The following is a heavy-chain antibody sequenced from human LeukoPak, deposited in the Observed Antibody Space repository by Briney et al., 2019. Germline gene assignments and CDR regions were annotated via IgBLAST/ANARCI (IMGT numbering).Heavy chain of an antibody. CDR2: IWYDGSNK. V-gene: IGHV3-33*01. Sequence: GGSLRLSCAASGFTFSSYGMHWVRQAPGKGLEGVAVIWYDGSNKYYADSVKGRFTISRDNSKNTLYPQMNSLRAEDTAVYYCASLGDSSSWYPDDAFDIWGQGTMVTVSS. D-gene: IGHD6-13*01. CDR1: GFTFSSYG. CDR3: ASLGDSSSWYPDDAFDI. J-gene: IGHJ3*02.